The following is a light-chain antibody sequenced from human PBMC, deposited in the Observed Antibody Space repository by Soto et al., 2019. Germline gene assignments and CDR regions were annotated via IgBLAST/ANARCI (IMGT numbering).Light chain of an antibody. CDR2: GIS. Sequence: EIVLTPSPGTLSVSPVERATLSCRASQSVSSNLAWYQQKPGQAPRLLIYGISTRATDVPARFSGSGSGTEFTLTISGLQSEDFAVYYCQQYNKWPLTFGGGTKVDIK. CDR1: QSVSSN. V-gene: IGKV3-15*01. J-gene: IGKJ4*01. CDR3: QQYNKWPLT.